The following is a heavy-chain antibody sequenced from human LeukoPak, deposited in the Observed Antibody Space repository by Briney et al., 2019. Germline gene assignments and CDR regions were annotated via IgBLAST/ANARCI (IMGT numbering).Heavy chain of an antibody. CDR3: AREDPQTKVPEGMDV. J-gene: IGHJ6*02. D-gene: IGHD4/OR15-4a*01. Sequence: PSETLSLTCTVSGGSISSYYWSWIRQPPGKGPEWIGYIYYTGTTNYNPSLKSRVTISVDTSKNQFSLKLNSVTAADTAVCYCAREDPQTKVPEGMDVWGQGTTVTVSS. CDR1: GGSISSYY. V-gene: IGHV4-59*01. CDR2: IYYTGTT.